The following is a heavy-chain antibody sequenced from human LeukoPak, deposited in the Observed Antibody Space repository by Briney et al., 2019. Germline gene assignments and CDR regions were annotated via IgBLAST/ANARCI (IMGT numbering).Heavy chain of an antibody. D-gene: IGHD6-19*01. CDR3: ATSLSGWFGPSAYY. CDR1: GFTFSDYY. J-gene: IGHJ4*02. V-gene: IGHV3-11*04. CDR2: ISSSGSTI. Sequence: GGSLRLSCAASGFTFSDYYMSWIRQAPGKGLEWVSYISSSGSTIYYADSVKGRFTISADNARNSVFLQMNSLRAEDTAVYYCATSLSGWFGPSAYYCGQGTLVTVSS.